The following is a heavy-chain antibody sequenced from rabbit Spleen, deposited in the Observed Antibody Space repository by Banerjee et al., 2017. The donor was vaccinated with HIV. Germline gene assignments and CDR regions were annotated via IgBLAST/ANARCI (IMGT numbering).Heavy chain of an antibody. CDR3: ARDTSSSFSSYGMDL. D-gene: IGHD1-1*01. CDR2: IYDGSSSST. CDR1: GFSFSSSYY. V-gene: IGHV1S40*01. J-gene: IGHJ6*01. Sequence: QSLEESGGDLVKPGASLTLTCTASGFSFSSSYYMCWVRQAPGKGLECIACIYDGSSSSTYYASWANGRFTISKTSSTTVTLQMTSLTAADTATYFCARDTSSSFSSYGMDLWGQGTLVTVS.